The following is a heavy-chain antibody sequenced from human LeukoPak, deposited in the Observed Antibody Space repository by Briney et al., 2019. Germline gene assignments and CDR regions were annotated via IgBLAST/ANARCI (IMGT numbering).Heavy chain of an antibody. CDR2: INHSGST. CDR3: ARLRGYSYGDFDY. D-gene: IGHD5-18*01. J-gene: IGHJ4*02. Sequence: SETLSLTCAVYGGSFSGYYWSWIRQPPGKGLEWIGEINHSGSTNYNPSLKSRVTISVDTSKNQFSLKLSSVTAADTAVYYCARLRGYSYGDFDYWGQGTLVTVSS. V-gene: IGHV4-34*01. CDR1: GGSFSGYY.